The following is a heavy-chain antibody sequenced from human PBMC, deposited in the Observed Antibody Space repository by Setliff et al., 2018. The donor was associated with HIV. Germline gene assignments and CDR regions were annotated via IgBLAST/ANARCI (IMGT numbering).Heavy chain of an antibody. J-gene: IGHJ5*02. CDR2: INAGNGNT. D-gene: IGHD2-15*01. CDR3: ARDGCDGNKCYLYNWFDP. V-gene: IGHV1-3*01. CDR1: GHTFSSHS. Sequence: ASVKVSCKASGHTFSSHSIHWVRQAPGQGLEWMGWINAGNGNTKYSQKFQRRSTITRDTSASTVFMELSSLTSEDTAVYYCARDGCDGNKCYLYNWFDPWGQGTLVTVSS.